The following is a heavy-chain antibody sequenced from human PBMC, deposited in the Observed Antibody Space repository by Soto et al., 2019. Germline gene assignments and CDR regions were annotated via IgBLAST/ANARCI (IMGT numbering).Heavy chain of an antibody. CDR3: ARAAGEYYYYYMDV. Sequence: QVQLVQSGAEVKKPGSSVKVSCKASGGTFSSYTISWVRQAPGQGLEWMGRIIPILGIANYAQKFQGRVTITAEKSTSTAYMELSSLRSEDKGVYYCARAAGEYYYYYMDVWGKGTTVTVSS. CDR2: IIPILGIA. CDR1: GGTFSSYT. D-gene: IGHD6-13*01. V-gene: IGHV1-69*02. J-gene: IGHJ6*03.